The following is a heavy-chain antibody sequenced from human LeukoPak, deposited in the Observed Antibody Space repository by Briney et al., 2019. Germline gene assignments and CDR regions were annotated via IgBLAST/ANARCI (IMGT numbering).Heavy chain of an antibody. CDR2: IYSGGST. V-gene: IGHV3-53*01. CDR1: GFTVSSNY. J-gene: IGHJ4*02. Sequence: PGGSLRLSCAASGFTVSSNYMSWVRQAPGKGLEWVSVIYSGGSTYYADSVKGRFTISRDNSKNTQNLQMNSLRAEDTAVYYCARDRAYSGRVGYFDYWGQGTLVTVSS. D-gene: IGHD1-26*01. CDR3: ARDRAYSGRVGYFDY.